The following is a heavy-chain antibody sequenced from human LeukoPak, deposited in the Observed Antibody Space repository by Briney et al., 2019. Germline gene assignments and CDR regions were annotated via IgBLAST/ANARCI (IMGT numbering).Heavy chain of an antibody. D-gene: IGHD4-17*01. Sequence: GESLKISCQGSGYMFSNFWVAWVRQMPGKGLEWVGIIYPGDSDTRYSPSFQGQVTISADKSISTAYLQWSSLKASDTGMYYCATVRTYGDYAMNYWGQGTLVTVSS. CDR3: ATVRTYGDYAMNY. CDR2: IYPGDSDT. CDR1: GYMFSNFW. V-gene: IGHV5-51*01. J-gene: IGHJ4*02.